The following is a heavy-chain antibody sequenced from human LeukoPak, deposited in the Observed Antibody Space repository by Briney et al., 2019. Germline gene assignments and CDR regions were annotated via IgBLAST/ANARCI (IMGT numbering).Heavy chain of an antibody. Sequence: SETLSLTCAVYGGSFSGYYWSWIRQSPGKGLEWIGEINHSGSTNYTPSLKSRVAISVDTSKNKFSLKLTSVTVADTAVYYCATNDTKTATDTFYWGQGTLVIVSS. CDR3: ATNDTKTATDTFY. V-gene: IGHV4-34*01. J-gene: IGHJ4*02. CDR2: INHSGST. D-gene: IGHD6-13*01. CDR1: GGSFSGYY.